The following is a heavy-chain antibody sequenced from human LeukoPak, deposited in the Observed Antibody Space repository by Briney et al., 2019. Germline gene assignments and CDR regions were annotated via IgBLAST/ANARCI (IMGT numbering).Heavy chain of an antibody. J-gene: IGHJ2*01. D-gene: IGHD1/OR15-1a*01. CDR3: AKRDGFAEQNWSFDL. CDR1: GGSISSYY. CDR2: IYYSGST. V-gene: IGHV4-59*01. Sequence: SETLSLTCTVSGGSISSYYWSWIRQPPGKGLEWIGYIYYSGSTNYNPSLKSRVTISVDTSKNQFSLKLSSVTAADTAVYYCAKRDGFAEQNWSFDLWGRGTLATVSS.